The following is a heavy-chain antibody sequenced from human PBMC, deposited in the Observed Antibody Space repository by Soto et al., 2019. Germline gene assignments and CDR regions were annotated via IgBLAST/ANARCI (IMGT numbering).Heavy chain of an antibody. J-gene: IGHJ6*02. Sequence: QVQLVESGGGVVQPGRSLRLSCAASGFTFSSYAMHWVRQAPGKGLEWVAVISYDGSNKYYADSVKGRFTISRDNSKNTLYLQMNSLRAEDTAVYYCARDIALQHYYYYGMDVWGQGTMVTVSS. CDR2: ISYDGSNK. V-gene: IGHV3-30-3*01. CDR3: ARDIALQHYYYYGMDV. D-gene: IGHD6-13*01. CDR1: GFTFSSYA.